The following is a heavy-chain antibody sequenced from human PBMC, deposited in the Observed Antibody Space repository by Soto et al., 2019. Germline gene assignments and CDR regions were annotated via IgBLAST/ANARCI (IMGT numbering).Heavy chain of an antibody. CDR2: ISSSSSYI. CDR1: GFTFSSYS. J-gene: IGHJ6*03. D-gene: IGHD2-2*01. CDR3: AGGKAPAMPHSGDYYMDV. V-gene: IGHV3-21*01. Sequence: GGSLRLSCASSGFTFSSYSMNWVRQAPGKGLEWVSSISSSSSYIYYADSVKGRFTISRDNAKNSLYLQMNSLRAEDTAVYYYAGGKAPAMPHSGDYYMDVWGKGTTVTVSS.